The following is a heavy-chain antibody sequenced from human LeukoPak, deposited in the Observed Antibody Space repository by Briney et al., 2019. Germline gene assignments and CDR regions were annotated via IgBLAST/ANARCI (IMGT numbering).Heavy chain of an antibody. V-gene: IGHV3-23*01. Sequence: AGGSLRLSCAASGFSFSKYAMSWVRQVPGKGLEWVSTLSGSGATSSYADSVQGRFSISRDNSNNTPYLQMNSLRAEDTALYYCAKDRIVLTVYAFDSWGQGTLVTVSS. CDR1: GFSFSKYA. CDR3: AKDRIVLTVYAFDS. J-gene: IGHJ4*02. D-gene: IGHD2-8*01. CDR2: LSGSGATS.